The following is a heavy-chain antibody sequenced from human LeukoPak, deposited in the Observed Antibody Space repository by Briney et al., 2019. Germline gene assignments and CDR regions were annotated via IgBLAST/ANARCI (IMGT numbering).Heavy chain of an antibody. CDR2: VKPDGSEK. CDR1: GFTFSNYW. V-gene: IGHV3-7*01. CDR3: ARDRGYYVFDY. J-gene: IGHJ4*02. Sequence: GGSLRLSCAASGFTFSNYWMTWVRQAPGKGLEWVAHVKPDGSEKSYVDSVKGRFTISRDNAQNSLYLQMNSLRAEDTAVYYCARDRGYYVFDYWGQGTLVAVSS. D-gene: IGHD3-22*01.